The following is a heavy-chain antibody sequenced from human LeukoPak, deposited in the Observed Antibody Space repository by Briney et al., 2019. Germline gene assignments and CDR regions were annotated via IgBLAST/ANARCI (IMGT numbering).Heavy chain of an antibody. CDR1: GFTFSSYA. V-gene: IGHV3-23*01. Sequence: GGSLRLSWAASGFTFSSYAISWVRQAPGKGLEWVSAITGSGGSTYYADSVKGRFTISRDNSKNTLYVQMNSLRAEDTAVYYCATERNWVFDYWGQGTLVTVSS. CDR3: ATERNWVFDY. CDR2: ITGSGGST. J-gene: IGHJ4*02. D-gene: IGHD7-27*01.